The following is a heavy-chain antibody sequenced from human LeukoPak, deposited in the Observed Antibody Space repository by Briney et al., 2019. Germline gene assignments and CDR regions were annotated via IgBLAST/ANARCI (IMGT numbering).Heavy chain of an antibody. J-gene: IGHJ4*02. V-gene: IGHV3-48*01. D-gene: IGHD5-12*01. CDR3: ARGNTLRGDIVTLGN. CDR1: GLTFSTHS. Sequence: PGVSLRLSCAASGLTFSTHSMNWVRQAPGKGLEWVSYISSSSSTIYYEDSVKGRFTISRDNAKNSLYLQMDSLRAEDTAVYYCARGNTLRGDIVTLGNWGQGTLVTVS. CDR2: ISSSSSTI.